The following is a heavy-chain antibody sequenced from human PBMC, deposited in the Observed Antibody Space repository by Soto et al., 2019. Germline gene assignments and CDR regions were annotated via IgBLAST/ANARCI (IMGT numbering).Heavy chain of an antibody. D-gene: IGHD3-22*01. V-gene: IGHV1-69*06. CDR2: IIPIFVTA. Sequence: SVKVSCKASGGTFSSYAISWVRQAPGQGLEWMGGIIPIFVTAKYAQKFQGRVTITADKSTSTAYMELSSLRSEDTAVYYCASFDSSGYYYVDYWGQGTLVTVSS. CDR3: ASFDSSGYYYVDY. J-gene: IGHJ4*02. CDR1: GGTFSSYA.